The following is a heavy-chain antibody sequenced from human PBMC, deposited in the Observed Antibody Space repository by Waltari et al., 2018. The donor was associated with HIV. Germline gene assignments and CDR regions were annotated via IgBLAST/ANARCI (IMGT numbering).Heavy chain of an antibody. CDR3: ARGGAGELGHYFDY. V-gene: IGHV3-33*01. D-gene: IGHD3-10*01. CDR1: GFTFSSYG. J-gene: IGHJ4*02. CDR2: IWYDGSNK. Sequence: QVQLVESGGGVVQPGRSLRLSCAASGFTFSSYGMHWVRQAPGKGLEWVAVIWYDGSNKYYADSVKGRFTISRDNSKNTLYLQMNSLRAEDTAVYYCARGGAGELGHYFDYWGQGTLVTVSS.